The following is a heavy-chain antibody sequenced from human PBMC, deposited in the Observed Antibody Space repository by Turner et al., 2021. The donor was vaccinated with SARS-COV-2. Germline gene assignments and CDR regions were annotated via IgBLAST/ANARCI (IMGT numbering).Heavy chain of an antibody. CDR1: GYSFTSYW. Sequence: EVQLVQSGAGVKKPGESLKIACKGYGYSFTSYWIGWVRQRPGKGLDWMGIIYPGDSDTRYSPSFQGQVTISADKPISAAYLQWSSLKASDTAMYYCARQTYNYVSGRYYYHGMDVWGQGTTVTVSS. CDR2: IYPGDSDT. D-gene: IGHD3-10*01. V-gene: IGHV5-51*04. J-gene: IGHJ6*02. CDR3: ARQTYNYVSGRYYYHGMDV.